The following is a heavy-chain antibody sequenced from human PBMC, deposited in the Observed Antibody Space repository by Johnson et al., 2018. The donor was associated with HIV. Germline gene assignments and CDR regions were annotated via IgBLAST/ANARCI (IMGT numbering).Heavy chain of an antibody. Sequence: MLLVESGGGLVQPGGSLRLSCAAPGFTFSNAWMSWVRQAPGKGLEWVSGISWNSGSIGYVDSVKGRFTISRDNSKNTLYLQMNSLRAEDTAVYYCARDQIAAAGAFDIWGQGTMVTVSS. D-gene: IGHD6-13*01. CDR2: ISWNSGSI. CDR3: ARDQIAAAGAFDI. CDR1: GFTFSNAW. V-gene: IGHV3-48*01. J-gene: IGHJ3*02.